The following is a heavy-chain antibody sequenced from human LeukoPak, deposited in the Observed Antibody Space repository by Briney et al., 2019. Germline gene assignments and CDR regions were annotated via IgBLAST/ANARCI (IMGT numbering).Heavy chain of an antibody. V-gene: IGHV1-2*06. CDR1: GYTFTGYY. CDR2: INPNSGGT. J-gene: IGHJ4*02. Sequence: ASVKVSCKASGYTFTGYYMHWVRQAPGQGLEWMGRINPNSGGTNYAQKFQGRVTMTRDTSISTAYMELSRLRSDDTAVYYCARDLRILSDELDYWGQGTLVTVSS. D-gene: IGHD2-15*01. CDR3: ARDLRILSDELDY.